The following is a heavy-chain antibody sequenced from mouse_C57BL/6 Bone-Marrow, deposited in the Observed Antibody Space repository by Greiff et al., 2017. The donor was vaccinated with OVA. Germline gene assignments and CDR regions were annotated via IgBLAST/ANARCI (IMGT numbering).Heavy chain of an antibody. V-gene: IGHV3-6*01. J-gene: IGHJ4*01. Sequence: EVQLQESGPGLVKPSQSLSLTCSVTGYSITSGYYWNWIRQFPGNKLEWMGYISYDGSNNYNPSLKNRISITRDTSKNQFFLKLNSVTTEDTATYYCARDRWLLLMDYWGQGTSVTVSS. D-gene: IGHD2-3*01. CDR2: ISYDGSN. CDR1: GYSITSGYY. CDR3: ARDRWLLLMDY.